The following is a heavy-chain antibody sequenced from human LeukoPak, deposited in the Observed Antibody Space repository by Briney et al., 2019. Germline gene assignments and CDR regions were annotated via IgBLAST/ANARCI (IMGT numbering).Heavy chain of an antibody. CDR3: ARVQDDSSGYHSFDF. CDR2: INAGNGNT. CDR1: GYTFTSYG. V-gene: IGHV1-3*01. J-gene: IGHJ4*02. Sequence: ASVKVSCKASGYTFTSYGMHWVRQAPGQRLEWMGWINAGNGNTKYSQKLQGRVTITRDTSASTAYMGLSSLRSEDTAVYYCARVQDDSSGYHSFDFWGQGTLVTVSS. D-gene: IGHD3-22*01.